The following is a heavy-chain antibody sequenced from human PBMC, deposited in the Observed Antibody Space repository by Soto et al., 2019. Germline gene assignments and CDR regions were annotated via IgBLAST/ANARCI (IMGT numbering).Heavy chain of an antibody. J-gene: IGHJ1*01. CDR3: AKDTATGTSGWYEYFHL. Sequence: PGGSLRLSCAASGFTFEDYAMHWVRQVPGKGLEWVSGISWNSGSIAYADSVKGRFTISRDNAKNSLFLQMNSLRAEDTAFYYCAKDTATGTSGWYEYFHLWGQGTLVTVSS. V-gene: IGHV3-9*01. CDR1: GFTFEDYA. D-gene: IGHD6-19*01. CDR2: ISWNSGSI.